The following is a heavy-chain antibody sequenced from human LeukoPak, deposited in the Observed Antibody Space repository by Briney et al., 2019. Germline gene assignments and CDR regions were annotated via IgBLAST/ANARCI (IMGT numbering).Heavy chain of an antibody. D-gene: IGHD3-10*01. J-gene: IGHJ3*02. CDR3: ARGAVLLWFGELVGAFDI. CDR1: GYTFTSYG. CDR2: ISAYNGNT. V-gene: IGHV1-18*01. Sequence: ASVKVSCKASGYTFTSYGISWVRQAPGQGLEWMGWISAYNGNTNYAQKLQGRVTMTTDTSTSTAYMELRSLRSDDTAVYYCARGAVLLWFGELVGAFDIWGQGTMVTVSS.